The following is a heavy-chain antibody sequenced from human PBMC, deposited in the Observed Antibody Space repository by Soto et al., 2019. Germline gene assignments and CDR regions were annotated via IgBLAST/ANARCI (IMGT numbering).Heavy chain of an antibody. CDR3: ASLLRPSNWGGGYFAY. D-gene: IGHD7-27*01. V-gene: IGHV4-39*01. Sequence: ASETLSLTCFVSGGSISSNNYYWGWIRQPPGKGLEWIGSMSYSRSTYYNPSLKSRVTISVDTSKNQFSLKLTSVTAADTAVYYCASLLRPSNWGGGYFAYWGQGPLVTVSS. CDR2: MSYSRST. CDR1: GGSISSNNYY. J-gene: IGHJ4*02.